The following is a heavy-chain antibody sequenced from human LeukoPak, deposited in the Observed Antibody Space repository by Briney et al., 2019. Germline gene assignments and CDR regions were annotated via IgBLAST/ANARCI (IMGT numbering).Heavy chain of an antibody. D-gene: IGHD4-17*01. CDR1: VYTFIGYF. CDR2: INPNRGGT. Sequence: ASVKVSCMSTVYTFIGYFMHWVRPPPGQGRAWMGWINPNRGGTNHAQQCQCRVTMTRDTSISTAYMELSKLRSDDTAVYYCARAYRGGDYDPRDACDLGARGTM. J-gene: IGHJ3*01. V-gene: IGHV1-2*02. CDR3: ARAYRGGDYDPRDACDL.